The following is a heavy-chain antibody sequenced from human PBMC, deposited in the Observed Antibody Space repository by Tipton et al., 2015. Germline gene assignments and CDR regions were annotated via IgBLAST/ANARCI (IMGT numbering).Heavy chain of an antibody. V-gene: IGHV1-69*01. D-gene: IGHD3-9*01. J-gene: IGHJ6*02. CDR3: ARARADILTGYWGPYYYYYGMDV. Sequence: QSGAEVKKPGSSVKVSCKASGGTFSSYAISWVRQAPGQGLEWMGGIIPIFGRGNYARKFQGRVTMTADESTSTAYMELSSLRSEDTAVYYCARARADILTGYWGPYYYYYGMDVWGQGTTVTVSS. CDR1: GGTFSSYA. CDR2: IIPIFGRG.